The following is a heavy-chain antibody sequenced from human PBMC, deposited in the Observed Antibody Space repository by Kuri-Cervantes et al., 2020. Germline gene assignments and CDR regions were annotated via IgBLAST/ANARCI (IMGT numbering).Heavy chain of an antibody. J-gene: IGHJ4*02. D-gene: IGHD6-19*01. CDR3: ARGRPGYSSGWYYFDY. CDR1: GFTFSNYA. Sequence: GGSLRLSCAASGFTFSNYAMYWVRQAPGKELEWVAIISYDGRNAVISYDGSNKYYADSAKGRFTISRDNSKNTLYLQMNSLRAEDTAVYYCARGRPGYSSGWYYFDYWGQGTLVTVSS. CDR2: ISYDGSNK. V-gene: IGHV3-30-3*01.